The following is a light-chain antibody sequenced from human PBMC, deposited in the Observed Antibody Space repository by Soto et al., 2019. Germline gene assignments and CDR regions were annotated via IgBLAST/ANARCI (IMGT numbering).Light chain of an antibody. CDR2: RNN. Sequence: QSVLTQPPSASGTPGQGVTISGSGSTSNIGSNYVYWYQQLPGTAPKLLIYRNNQRPSGVPDRFSGSKSGTSASLAISGLRSDDEADYFCATGDDSLNGFYVFGTGTKVTVL. CDR3: ATGDDSLNGFYV. V-gene: IGLV1-47*01. CDR1: TSNIGSNY. J-gene: IGLJ1*01.